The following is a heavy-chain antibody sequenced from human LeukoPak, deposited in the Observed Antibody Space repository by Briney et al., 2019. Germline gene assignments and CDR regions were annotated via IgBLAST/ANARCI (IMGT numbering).Heavy chain of an antibody. D-gene: IGHD2-2*02. V-gene: IGHV3-21*01. CDR3: ARDYPREYQLLYPLYYFDY. Sequence: PGGSLRLSCAASGFTFSSYSMNWVRQAPGKGLEWVSSISSSSSYIYYADSVKGRFTISRDNAKNSLYLQMNSLRAEDTAVYYCARDYPREYQLLYPLYYFDYWGQGTLVTVSS. J-gene: IGHJ4*02. CDR2: ISSSSSYI. CDR1: GFTFSSYS.